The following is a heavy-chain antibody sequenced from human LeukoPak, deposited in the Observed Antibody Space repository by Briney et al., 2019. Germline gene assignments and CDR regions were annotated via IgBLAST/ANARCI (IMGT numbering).Heavy chain of an antibody. CDR3: ARVNFGDFGSGSLDH. CDR1: GFTVINNY. Sequence: PGGSLRLSCAASGFTVINNYMTGVRQSPGKGLDWVSVIYNDGNTYYADSVRGRFTISRDFSKNSVYLQMNSLRAEDTAVYYCARVNFGDFGSGSLDHWGQGTLVTVSS. J-gene: IGHJ4*02. D-gene: IGHD3-10*01. CDR2: IYNDGNT. V-gene: IGHV3-53*01.